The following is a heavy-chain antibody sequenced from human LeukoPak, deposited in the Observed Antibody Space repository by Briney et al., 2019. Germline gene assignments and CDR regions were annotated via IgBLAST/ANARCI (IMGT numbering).Heavy chain of an antibody. D-gene: IGHD6-6*01. V-gene: IGHV4-59*01. CDR3: ARLSRYSSSVGY. J-gene: IGHJ4*02. Sequence: PSETLSLTFTVSGGSISSYYWSWIRQPPGKGLEWIGYIYYSGSTNYNPSLKSRVTISVDTSKNQFSLKLSSVTAADTAVYYCARLSRYSSSVGYWGQGTLVTVSS. CDR1: GGSISSYY. CDR2: IYYSGST.